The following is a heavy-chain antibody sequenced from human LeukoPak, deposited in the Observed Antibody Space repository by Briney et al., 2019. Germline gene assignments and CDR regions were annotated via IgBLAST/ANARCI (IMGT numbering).Heavy chain of an antibody. V-gene: IGHV3-7*03. CDR1: GFTFSSYL. D-gene: IGHD6-13*01. CDR2: IKQDGNEK. J-gene: IGHJ5*02. Sequence: PGGSLRLSCAASGFTFSSYLMSWVRQAPGKGLEWVANIKQDGNEKYYVDSVKGRFTISRDNAKNSLYLQMNSLRDADTAVYYCAKGSTSWDGYKGTYDPWGQGTLVTV. CDR3: AKGSTSWDGYKGTYDP.